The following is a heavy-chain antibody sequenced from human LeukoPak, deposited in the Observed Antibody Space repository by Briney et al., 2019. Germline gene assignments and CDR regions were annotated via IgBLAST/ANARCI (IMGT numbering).Heavy chain of an antibody. J-gene: IGHJ4*02. CDR3: AKDGGLWVSAHWGDS. D-gene: IGHD7-27*01. CDR2: ITTSDGNT. V-gene: IGHV3-23*01. Sequence: GGSLRLSCAASGFTFRSYTMSWVRQAPGKGLEWVSTITTSDGNTYYADSVKGRFTVSRDNSKNTLFLQMNSLRAEDTAVYYCAKDGGLWVSAHWGDSWGRGTLVTVSS. CDR1: GFTFRSYT.